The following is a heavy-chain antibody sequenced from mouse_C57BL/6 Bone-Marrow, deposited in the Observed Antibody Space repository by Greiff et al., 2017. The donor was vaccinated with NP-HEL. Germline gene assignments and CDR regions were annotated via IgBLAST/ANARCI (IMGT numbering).Heavy chain of an antibody. V-gene: IGHV1-61*01. CDR1: GYTFTSYG. Sequence: VQLQQPGAELVRPGSSVKLSCKASGYTFTSYGMDWVKQRPVQGLEWIGNIYPSDSDTHYNQKFKDKATLTADKSSSTAYMQLSRLTSEDSAVYYCASGRGYSYYAMEYWGQGTSVTVSS. J-gene: IGHJ4*01. CDR2: IYPSDSDT. CDR3: ASGRGYSYYAMEY.